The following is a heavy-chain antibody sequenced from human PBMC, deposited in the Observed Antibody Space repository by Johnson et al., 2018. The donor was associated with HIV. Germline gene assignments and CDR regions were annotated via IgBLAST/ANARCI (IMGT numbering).Heavy chain of an antibody. J-gene: IGHJ3*02. CDR2: ISYDGSNK. CDR3: AKDKAGGWAFDI. Sequence: VQLVESGGGLVQPGGSLRLSCAASGFTFSTYAMHWVRQAPGKGLEWVAVISYDGSNKYHAGSVKGRFSISRDNSKNTLYLQMNNLRVEDTAVYYCAKDKAGGWAFDIWGQGTMVTVSS. V-gene: IGHV3-30-3*01. D-gene: IGHD6-19*01. CDR1: GFTFSTYA.